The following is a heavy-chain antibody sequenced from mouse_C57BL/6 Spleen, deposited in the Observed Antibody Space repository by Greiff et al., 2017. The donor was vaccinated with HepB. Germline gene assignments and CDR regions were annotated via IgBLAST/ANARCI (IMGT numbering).Heavy chain of an antibody. D-gene: IGHD1-1*01. CDR1: GYSFTDYN. V-gene: IGHV1-39*01. J-gene: IGHJ2*01. CDR2: INPNYGTT. CDR3: ASGITTVVAEDYFDY. Sequence: VQLQQSGPELVKPGASVKISCKASGYSFTDYNMNWVKQSNGKSLEWIGVINPNYGTTSYNQKFKGKATLTVDQSASTAYMQLNSLTSEDSAVYYCASGITTVVAEDYFDYWGRGTTLTVSS.